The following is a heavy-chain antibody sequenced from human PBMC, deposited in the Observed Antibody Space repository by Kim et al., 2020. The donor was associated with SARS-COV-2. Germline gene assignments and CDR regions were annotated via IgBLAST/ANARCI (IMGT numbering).Heavy chain of an antibody. Sequence: SETLSLTCTVSGGSISSGGYYWSWIRQHPGKGLEWIGYIYYSGSTYYNPSLKSRVTISVDTSKNQFSLKLSSVTAADTAVYYCARDLWEADGAEEFGPNAFDIWGQGTMVTVSS. CDR3: ARDLWEADGAEEFGPNAFDI. V-gene: IGHV4-31*03. J-gene: IGHJ3*02. D-gene: IGHD3-10*01. CDR2: IYYSGST. CDR1: GGSISSGGYY.